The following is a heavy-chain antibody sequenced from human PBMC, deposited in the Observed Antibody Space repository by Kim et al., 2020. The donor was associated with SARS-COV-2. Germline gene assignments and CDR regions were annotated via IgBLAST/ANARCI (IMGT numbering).Heavy chain of an antibody. D-gene: IGHD1-26*01. CDR3: ARACGALISDYGMVA. CDR2: IWHDGSND. V-gene: IGHV3-33*03. CDR1: GVSIRSFG. Sequence: GGSLRLSCEASGVSIRSFGMHWVRQAPGKGLEWVAVIWHDGSNDAYAASVKGRFTISRDNFKNTLYLQMTGLRAEDTAVYYCARACGALISDYGMVAWG. J-gene: IGHJ6*02.